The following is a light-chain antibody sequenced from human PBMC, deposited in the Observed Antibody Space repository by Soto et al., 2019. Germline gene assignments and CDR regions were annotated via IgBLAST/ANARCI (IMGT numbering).Light chain of an antibody. CDR2: TAS. J-gene: IGKJ1*01. CDR3: HQYSFYRT. CDR1: LSVSAG. Sequence: DIQMTHSPSSVSTPAGGRVTITCRASLSVSAGLAWYQQRPGKAPKLLIDTASSLQSGVPSRFSGSGSGTAFTLTISRLQHDDFATYYCHQYSFYRTFGQGTKVDIK. V-gene: IGKV1-5*03.